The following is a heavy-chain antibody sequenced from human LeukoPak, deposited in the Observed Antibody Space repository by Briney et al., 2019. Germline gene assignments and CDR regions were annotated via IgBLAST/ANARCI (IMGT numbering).Heavy chain of an antibody. CDR2: INHSGST. D-gene: IGHD5-18*01. CDR3: ARGVDTAMVTSYYYYGMDV. V-gene: IGHV4-34*01. CDR1: GGSFSGYY. Sequence: SETLSLTCAVYGGSFSGYYWSWIRQPPGKGLEGIGEINHSGSTNYNPSLKSRVTISVDTSKNQFSLKLSSVTAADTAVYYCARGVDTAMVTSYYYYGMDVWGQGTTVTVSS. J-gene: IGHJ6*02.